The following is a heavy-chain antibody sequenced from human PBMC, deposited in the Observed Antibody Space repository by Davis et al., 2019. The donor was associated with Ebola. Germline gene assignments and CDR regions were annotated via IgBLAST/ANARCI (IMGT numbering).Heavy chain of an antibody. CDR1: GFTFSNYW. J-gene: IGHJ6*03. Sequence: HTGGSLRLSCAASGFTFSNYWMHWVRQAPGKGLVWVSRVHGDGSATNYADYVKGRFTISRDNSKNTVYLQLSGLRAEDTAVYYCAKSFRGVPYYMDVWGKGTTVTVSS. CDR3: AKSFRGVPYYMDV. D-gene: IGHD3-10*01. CDR2: VHGDGSAT. V-gene: IGHV3-74*01.